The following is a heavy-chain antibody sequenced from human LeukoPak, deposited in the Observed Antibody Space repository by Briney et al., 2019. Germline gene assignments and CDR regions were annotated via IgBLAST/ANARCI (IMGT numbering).Heavy chain of an antibody. CDR3: ARGRGSGHKENWFDP. D-gene: IGHD6-19*01. CDR2: MNPNSGNT. Sequence: VASVKVSCKASGYTFTTYDINWVRQATGQGLEWMGWMNPNSGNTGYTQKFQGRVTMTRNTSISTAYMELSSLRSEDTAVYYCARGRGSGHKENWFDPWRQGTLVTVSS. J-gene: IGHJ5*02. V-gene: IGHV1-8*01. CDR1: GYTFTTYD.